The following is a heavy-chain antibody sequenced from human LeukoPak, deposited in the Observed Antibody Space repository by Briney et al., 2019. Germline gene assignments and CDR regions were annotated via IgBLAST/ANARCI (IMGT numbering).Heavy chain of an antibody. Sequence: SETLSLTCAVYGGSSSGYYWSWIRQRPGKGLEWIGEINHSGSTNYNPSLKSRVTISVDTSKNQFSLKLSSVTAADTAVYYCARGRKILTGYPSSRYGMDVWGQGTTVTVSS. V-gene: IGHV4-34*01. D-gene: IGHD3-9*01. CDR3: ARGRKILTGYPSSRYGMDV. CDR1: GGSSSGYY. CDR2: INHSGST. J-gene: IGHJ6*02.